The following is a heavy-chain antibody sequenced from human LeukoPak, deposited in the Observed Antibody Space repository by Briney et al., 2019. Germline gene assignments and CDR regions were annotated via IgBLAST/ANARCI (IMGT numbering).Heavy chain of an antibody. D-gene: IGHD2-15*01. CDR2: IRYDGSNK. Sequence: SGGSLRLSCAASGFTFSRYGMHWVRQAPGKGLEWVAFIRYDGSNKYYADSVKGRFTISRDNSKNTLYLQMNSLRAEDTAVYYCAKDVSRGSCYDYWGQGTLVTVSS. V-gene: IGHV3-30*02. J-gene: IGHJ4*02. CDR1: GFTFSRYG. CDR3: AKDVSRGSCYDY.